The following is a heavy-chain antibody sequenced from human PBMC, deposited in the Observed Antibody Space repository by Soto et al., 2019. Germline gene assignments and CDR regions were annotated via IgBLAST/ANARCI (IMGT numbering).Heavy chain of an antibody. Sequence: GGSLRLSCAASGFTFSSYAMSWVRQAPGKGLEWVSAISGSGGSTYYADSVKGRFTISRDNSKNTLYLQMNSLRAEDTAVYYCAKEGYYGSGSYYSPCDYWGQGTLVTVSS. CDR1: GFTFSSYA. CDR3: AKEGYYGSGSYYSPCDY. J-gene: IGHJ4*02. D-gene: IGHD3-10*01. V-gene: IGHV3-23*01. CDR2: ISGSGGST.